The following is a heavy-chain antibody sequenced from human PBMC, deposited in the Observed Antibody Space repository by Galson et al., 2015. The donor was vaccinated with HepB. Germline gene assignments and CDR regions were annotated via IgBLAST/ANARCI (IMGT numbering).Heavy chain of an antibody. J-gene: IGHJ6*03. CDR3: GRDSLWEQLVGNYHYYYMDV. Sequence: SLRLSCAASGLTFSRYSMNWVRRAPGKGLEWVSSISSSSSYIYYADSVKGRFTISRDSAKNSLYLQMNSLRAEDTAVYYCGRDSLWEQLVGNYHYYYMDVWGKGTTVTVSS. CDR2: ISSSSSYI. V-gene: IGHV3-21*01. D-gene: IGHD6-6*01. CDR1: GLTFSRYS.